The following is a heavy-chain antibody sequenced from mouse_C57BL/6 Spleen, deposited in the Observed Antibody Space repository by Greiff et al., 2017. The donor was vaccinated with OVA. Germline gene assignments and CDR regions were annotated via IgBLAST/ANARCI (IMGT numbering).Heavy chain of an antibody. J-gene: IGHJ3*01. CDR3: ARFGDGYYASWFAY. CDR1: GYTFTSYW. V-gene: IGHV1-52*01. Sequence: VQLQQPGAELVRPGSSVKLSCKASGYTFTSYWMHWVKQRPIQGLEWIGNIDPSDSETHYNQKFKDKATLTVDKSSSTAYMQLSSLTSEDSAVYYCARFGDGYYASWFAYWGQGTLVTVSA. CDR2: IDPSDSET. D-gene: IGHD2-3*01.